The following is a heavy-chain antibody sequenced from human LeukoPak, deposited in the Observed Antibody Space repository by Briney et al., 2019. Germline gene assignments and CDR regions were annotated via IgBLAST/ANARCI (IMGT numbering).Heavy chain of an antibody. J-gene: IGHJ4*02. CDR3: ARMDNWNYALQSDY. CDR1: GFSLTTSGMC. V-gene: IGHV2-70*11. D-gene: IGHD1-7*01. Sequence: SGPALVKPTQTLTLTCSFSGFSLTTSGMCVNWIRQPPGKALEWLARIDWLDNKYHNTSLRTRLTISQDTSKNQVVLTMTNMDPVDTATYYCARMDNWNYALQSDYWGQGALVTVSS. CDR2: IDWLDNK.